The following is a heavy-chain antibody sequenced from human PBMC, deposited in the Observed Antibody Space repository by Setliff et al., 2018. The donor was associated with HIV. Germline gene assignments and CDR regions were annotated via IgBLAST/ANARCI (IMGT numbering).Heavy chain of an antibody. CDR1: GFIFSSYS. CDR3: ARDQWVGATADYYYYMDV. CDR2: ISSSSSYI. J-gene: IGHJ6*03. V-gene: IGHV3-21*01. Sequence: LRLSCAASGFIFSSYSMNWVRQAPGKGLEWVSSISSSSSYIYYADSVRGRFTISRDNAKNLLYLQMNTLRAEDTAVYYCARDQWVGATADYYYYMDVWGKGTTVTVSS. D-gene: IGHD1-26*01.